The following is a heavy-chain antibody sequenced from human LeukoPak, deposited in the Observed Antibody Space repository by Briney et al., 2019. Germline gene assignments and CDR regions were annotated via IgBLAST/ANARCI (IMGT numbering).Heavy chain of an antibody. Sequence: HPGGSLRLSCAASGFTISRSSMPWVRQAPGKGLEFVSAISRSGGNTYYANSVKGRFTISRDTSKNTLYLQMNSLRAEDTAVYYCAPLYDSSGYYPSHFDYWGQGTLVTVSS. V-gene: IGHV3-64*01. J-gene: IGHJ4*02. D-gene: IGHD3-22*01. CDR1: GFTISRSS. CDR2: ISRSGGNT. CDR3: APLYDSSGYYPSHFDY.